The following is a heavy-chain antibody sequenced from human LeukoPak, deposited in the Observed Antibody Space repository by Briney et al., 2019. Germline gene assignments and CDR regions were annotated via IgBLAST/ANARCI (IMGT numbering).Heavy chain of an antibody. CDR1: GFTFSSYG. CDR3: AKDNYYDSSAYQDY. D-gene: IGHD3-22*01. V-gene: IGHV3-30*18. CDR2: ISSDGSNK. Sequence: PGGSLRLSCAASGFTFSSYGMHWVRQAPGKGLEWVAAISSDGSNKCYADSVKGRFTISRDNSKNTLYLQMNSLRAEDTAVYYCAKDNYYDSSAYQDYWGQGTLVTVSS. J-gene: IGHJ4*02.